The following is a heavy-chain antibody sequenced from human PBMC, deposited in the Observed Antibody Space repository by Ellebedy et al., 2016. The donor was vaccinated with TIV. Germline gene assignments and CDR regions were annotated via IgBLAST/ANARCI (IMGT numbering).Heavy chain of an antibody. Sequence: PSETLSLTCAASGFTLSNYWMHWVRQAPGKGLVWVSRINSDGSNTSYVDSVKGRFTISSDSAKNTLYLQMNSLRADDTAVYYCARGVVGAGNGNEYWGRGTLVTVSS. D-gene: IGHD2-15*01. CDR1: GFTLSNYW. V-gene: IGHV3-74*01. CDR3: ARGVVGAGNGNEY. J-gene: IGHJ4*02. CDR2: INSDGSNT.